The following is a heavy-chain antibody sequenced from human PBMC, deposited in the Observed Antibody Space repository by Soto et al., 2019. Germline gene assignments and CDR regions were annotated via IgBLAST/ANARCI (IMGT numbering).Heavy chain of an antibody. CDR3: ARRGIVRSYDYYFYY. V-gene: IGHV1-69*13. CDR1: GGTFSSYA. Sequence: AAVNVSFKASGGTFSSYAISWVRQAPGQVLELMGGIIPIFGTANYAQKFQGRVTITAXXXXXXPXLXLNXLRSEDTAVYYCARRGIVRSYDYYFYYWG. CDR2: IIPIFGTA. J-gene: IGHJ4*01. D-gene: IGHD1-26*01.